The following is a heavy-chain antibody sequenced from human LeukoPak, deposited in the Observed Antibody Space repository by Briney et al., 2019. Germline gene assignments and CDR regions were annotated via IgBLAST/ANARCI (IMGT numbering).Heavy chain of an antibody. Sequence: GGSLRLSCAASGFIFSYYGMHWVRQAPGKGLEWVAVIWYDGSNRYYADSLKGRFTISRDNSKNTLYLQMNSLTADDTAVYYCARDPLGVMSYFDYWGQGTVDSVSS. CDR2: IWYDGSNR. CDR3: ARDPLGVMSYFDY. V-gene: IGHV3-33*01. J-gene: IGHJ4*02. CDR1: GFIFSYYG. D-gene: IGHD2-21*01.